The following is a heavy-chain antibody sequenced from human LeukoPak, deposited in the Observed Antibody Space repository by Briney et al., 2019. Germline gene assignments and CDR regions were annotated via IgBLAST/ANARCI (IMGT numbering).Heavy chain of an antibody. D-gene: IGHD2-2*01. CDR1: GFTFSSYW. CDR2: IKQDGSEK. J-gene: IGHJ6*03. Sequence: PGGSLRLSCAASGFTFSSYWMGWVRQAPGKGLEWVANIKQDGSEKYYVDSVKGRFTISRDNAKNSLYLQMNSLRAEDTAVYYCARDVIGYCSSTSCSIDYYYMDVWGKGTTVTVSS. V-gene: IGHV3-7*01. CDR3: ARDVIGYCSSTSCSIDYYYMDV.